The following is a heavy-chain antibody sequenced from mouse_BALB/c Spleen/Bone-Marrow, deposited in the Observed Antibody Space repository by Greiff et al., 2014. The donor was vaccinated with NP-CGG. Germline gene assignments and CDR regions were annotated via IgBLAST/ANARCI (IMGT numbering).Heavy chain of an antibody. Sequence: VQLKESGGGLVQPGGALKLSCAASGFTFRNYGMSWVRQTPDKRLELVATINSNGGSTYYPDSVKGRFTISRDTAKNTLYLQMSSLKSEETAMYYCVRGNYGNYVDYFDFWGQGTTLTVSS. V-gene: IGHV5-6-3*01. CDR1: GFTFRNYG. D-gene: IGHD2-1*01. CDR3: VRGNYGNYVDYFDF. J-gene: IGHJ2*01. CDR2: INSNGGST.